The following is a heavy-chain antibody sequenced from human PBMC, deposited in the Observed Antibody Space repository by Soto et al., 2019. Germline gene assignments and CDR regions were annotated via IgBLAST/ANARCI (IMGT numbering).Heavy chain of an antibody. V-gene: IGHV3-21*06. D-gene: IGHD2-15*01. CDR2: ISSSGDYI. J-gene: IGHJ6*02. CDR1: GFTFSSYS. Sequence: GGSLRLSCAASGFTFSSYSMNWVRQAPGKGLEWVASISSSGDYINYADSVKGRFTISRDNAENSLFLQMNSLRVEETAVYYCARVGCRGGSCSSRGTLYFAMDVWGRGATVTVSS. CDR3: ARVGCRGGSCSSRGTLYFAMDV.